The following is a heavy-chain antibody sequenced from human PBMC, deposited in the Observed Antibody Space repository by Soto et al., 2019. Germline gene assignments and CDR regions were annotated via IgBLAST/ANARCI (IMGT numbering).Heavy chain of an antibody. CDR1: GYTFTSYD. D-gene: IGHD3-16*01. V-gene: IGHV1-8*01. Sequence: ASVKVSCKASGYTFTSYDINWVRQATGQGLEWMGWMNPNSGNTGYARKFQGRVTMTRNTSISTAYMELSSLRSEDTAVYYCARGLTPMITFFDIWGQGTMVTVSS. J-gene: IGHJ3*02. CDR3: ARGLTPMITFFDI. CDR2: MNPNSGNT.